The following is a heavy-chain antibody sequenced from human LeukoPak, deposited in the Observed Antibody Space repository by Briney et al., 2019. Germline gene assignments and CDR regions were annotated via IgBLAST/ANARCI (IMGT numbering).Heavy chain of an antibody. D-gene: IGHD3-10*01. Sequence: AETLSLTCAVYGGSFSGYYLSWICQPPGKGLEWVGEINHSGSTNYNPALKSRVTISVDTSTNQFSLKLSSVTAAATAVYSCAKSNGYGLVDIWGQGTMVTVSS. J-gene: IGHJ3*02. CDR3: AKSNGYGLVDI. CDR1: GGSFSGYY. V-gene: IGHV4-34*01. CDR2: INHSGST.